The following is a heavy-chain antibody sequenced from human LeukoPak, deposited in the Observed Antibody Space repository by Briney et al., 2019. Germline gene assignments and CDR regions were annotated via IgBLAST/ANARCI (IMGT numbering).Heavy chain of an antibody. CDR3: ARNPAKVFPAVY. CDR2: INQDGSDI. V-gene: IGHV3-7*01. Sequence: GGSLRLSCPASGFTFSTYWMSWVRQAPGRGVEGVGNINQDGSDIYYVDSVKGRFTISRDNANDPLSLQMNSLRGDDTAVYYCARNPAKVFPAVYWGQGTLVTVSS. CDR1: GFTFSTYW. D-gene: IGHD2-2*01. J-gene: IGHJ4*02.